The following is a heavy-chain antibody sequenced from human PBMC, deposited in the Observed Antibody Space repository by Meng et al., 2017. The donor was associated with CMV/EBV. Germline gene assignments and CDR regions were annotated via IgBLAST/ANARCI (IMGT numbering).Heavy chain of an antibody. CDR2: MNPNSGNT. D-gene: IGHD3-10*01. V-gene: IGHV1-8*01. CDR1: FTSYD. J-gene: IGHJ5*02. CDR3: ARGPANYGSGSYSPYNWFDP. Sequence: FTSYDINWVRQATGKGLEWMGWMNPNSGNTGYAQKFQGRVTMTRNTSISTAYMELSSLRSEDTTVYYCARGPANYGSGSYSPYNWFDPWGQGTLVTVSS.